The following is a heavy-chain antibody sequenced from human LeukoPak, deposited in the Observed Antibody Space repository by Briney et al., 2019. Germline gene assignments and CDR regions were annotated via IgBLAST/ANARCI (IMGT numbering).Heavy chain of an antibody. CDR2: INHSGST. CDR3: AGNSGSYRN. J-gene: IGHJ4*02. V-gene: IGHV4-34*01. Sequence: SSETLSLTCAVYGGSFSGYYWSWIRQPPGKGLEWIGEINHSGSTNYNPSLKSRVTIAVDTSKNQFSLKLSSVAAADTAVYYCAGNSGSYRNWGQGTLVTVSS. D-gene: IGHD1-26*01. CDR1: GGSFSGYY.